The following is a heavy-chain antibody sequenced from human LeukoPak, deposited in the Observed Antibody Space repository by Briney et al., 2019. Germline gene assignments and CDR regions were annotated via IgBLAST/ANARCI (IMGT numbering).Heavy chain of an antibody. J-gene: IGHJ5*02. CDR3: AKHSGYSSSWIYFQEDRFDP. V-gene: IGHV3-23*01. CDR2: ISGSGATK. D-gene: IGHD6-13*01. CDR1: GFTFSSCA. Sequence: GGSLRLSCAASGFTFSSCAVSWVRQAPGKGLEWVSAISGSGATKYYADSVKGRFTISRDNSKNTLYLQMNSLRAEDTAVYYCAKHSGYSSSWIYFQEDRFDPWGQGTLVTVSS.